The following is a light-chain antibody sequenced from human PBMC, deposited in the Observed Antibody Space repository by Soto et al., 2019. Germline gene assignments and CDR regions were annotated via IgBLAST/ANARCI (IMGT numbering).Light chain of an antibody. Sequence: DIQMTQSPSSLSASVGDIVTITCQSSQDISNYLNWYQQKPGKAPKLLIYAASSLQSGVPSRFSGSGSGTDFTLTISSLQPEDFATYYCQQSYSTPPITFGQGTRLEIK. J-gene: IGKJ5*01. CDR2: AAS. V-gene: IGKV1-39*01. CDR1: QDISNY. CDR3: QQSYSTPPIT.